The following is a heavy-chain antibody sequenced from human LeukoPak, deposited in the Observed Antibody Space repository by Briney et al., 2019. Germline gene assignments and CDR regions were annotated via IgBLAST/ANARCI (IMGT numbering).Heavy chain of an antibody. Sequence: GGSLRLSCAASGFTFSRFAMSWVRQAPGKGLEWVSGFSGSGGSTYYAGSVKGRFTISRDNSKNTLYLQMNSLRADDTAVYYCAKSHHVTAIDYWGQGTLVTVSS. CDR1: GFTFSRFA. CDR3: AKSHHVTAIDY. V-gene: IGHV3-23*01. D-gene: IGHD2-21*02. CDR2: FSGSGGST. J-gene: IGHJ4*02.